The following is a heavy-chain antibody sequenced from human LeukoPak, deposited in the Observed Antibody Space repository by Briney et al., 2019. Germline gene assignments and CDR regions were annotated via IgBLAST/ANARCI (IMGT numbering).Heavy chain of an antibody. J-gene: IGHJ4*02. Sequence: ASVKVSCKVSGYTLTELSMHWVRQAPGKGLEWMGGFDPEDGETIYAQKFQGRVTMTEDTSTDTAYMELSSLRSEDTAVYYCAPRSQCYDSSGYYYAFDYWGQGTLVTVSS. V-gene: IGHV1-24*01. D-gene: IGHD3-22*01. CDR1: GYTLTELS. CDR2: FDPEDGET. CDR3: APRSQCYDSSGYYYAFDY.